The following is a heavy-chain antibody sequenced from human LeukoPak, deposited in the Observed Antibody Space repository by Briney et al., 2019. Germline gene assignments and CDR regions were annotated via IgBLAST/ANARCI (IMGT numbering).Heavy chain of an antibody. D-gene: IGHD1-26*01. J-gene: IGHJ4*02. CDR3: AKEPLTVGATRLDY. V-gene: IGHV3-21*04. CDR1: GFTFSSYS. CDR2: ISSSSSYI. Sequence: PGGSLRLSCAASGFTFSSYSMNWVRQAPGKGLEWVSSISSSSSYIYYADSVKGRFTISRDNAKNSLYLQMNSLRAEDTAVYYCAKEPLTVGATRLDYWGQGTLVTVSS.